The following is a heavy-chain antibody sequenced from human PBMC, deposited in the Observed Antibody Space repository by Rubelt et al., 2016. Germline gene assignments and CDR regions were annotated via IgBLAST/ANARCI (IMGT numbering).Heavy chain of an antibody. D-gene: IGHD5-24*01. CDR2: INPNSGGT. Sequence: LGGMGRINPNSGGTNYAQKFQGRVTMTRDTSISTAYMELSRLRSEDTAVYYCARERLGDGHEIYFDYWGQGTLVTVSS. V-gene: IGHV1-2*06. J-gene: IGHJ4*02. CDR3: ARERLGDGHEIYFDY.